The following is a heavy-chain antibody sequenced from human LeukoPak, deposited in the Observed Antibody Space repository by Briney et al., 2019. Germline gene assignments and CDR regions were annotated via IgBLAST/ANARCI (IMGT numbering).Heavy chain of an antibody. CDR3: ARQGPMYYFDY. V-gene: IGHV4-61*02. CDR2: IYTSGST. CDR1: GGSISSGSYY. J-gene: IGHJ4*02. Sequence: PSQTLSLTCTVSGGSISSGSYYWSWIRQPAGLGLEWIGRIYTSGSTNYNPSLKSRVTISVDTSKNQFSLKLSSVTAADTAVYFCARQGPMYYFDYWGQGTLVTVSS.